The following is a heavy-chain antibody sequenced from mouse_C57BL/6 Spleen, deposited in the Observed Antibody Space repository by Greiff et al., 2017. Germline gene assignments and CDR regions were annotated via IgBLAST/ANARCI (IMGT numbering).Heavy chain of an antibody. V-gene: IGHV7-3*01. CDR3: ARYRRSNYCYFDY. CDR2: ISNKANGSTS. Sequence: EVMLVESGGGLVQPGGSLSLSCAASGFTFTDYYMSWVRQPPGKALEWIGFISNKANGSTSEYNASVKGRFTISRDNSQSILYLHMNALRAEDSATYYCARYRRSNYCYFDYWGQGTTLTVSS. CDR1: GFTFTDYY. J-gene: IGHJ2*01. D-gene: IGHD2-5*01.